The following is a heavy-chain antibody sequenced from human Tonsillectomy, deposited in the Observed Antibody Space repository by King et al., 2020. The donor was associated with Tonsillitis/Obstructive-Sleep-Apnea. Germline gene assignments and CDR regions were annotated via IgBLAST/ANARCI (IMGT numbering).Heavy chain of an antibody. J-gene: IGHJ3*02. D-gene: IGHD4-11*01. CDR1: GYTFTAYY. CDR3: SYRGDAFDI. CDR2: INPYSGGT. V-gene: IGHV1-2*02. Sequence: VQLVQSGAEVKKPGASVNVSCKASGYTFTAYYMHWVRQAPGHGPEWMGWINPYSGGTKYAQKFQGRVTMTRGTSISTAYLELRRLTSDDTAVYYCSYRGDAFDIWGQGTMVTVSS.